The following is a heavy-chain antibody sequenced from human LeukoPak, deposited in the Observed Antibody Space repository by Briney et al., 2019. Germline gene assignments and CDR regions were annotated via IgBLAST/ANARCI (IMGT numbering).Heavy chain of an antibody. J-gene: IGHJ4*02. CDR1: GGSISSYY. CDR3: ARDGNYYDSSGYYPFDY. CDR2: IYTSGST. Sequence: SETLSLTCTVSGGSISSYYWSWLRQPAGKGLEWIGRIYTSGSTNYNPSLKSRVTMSVDTSKNQFSLKLSSVTAADTAVYYCARDGNYYDSSGYYPFDYWGQGTVVTVSS. D-gene: IGHD3-22*01. V-gene: IGHV4-4*07.